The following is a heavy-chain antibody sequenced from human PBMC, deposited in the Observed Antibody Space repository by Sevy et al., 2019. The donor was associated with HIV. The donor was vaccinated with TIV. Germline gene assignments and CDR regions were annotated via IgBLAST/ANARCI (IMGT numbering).Heavy chain of an antibody. Sequence: GGSLRLSCAASGFTFSTYDMHWVRQAPGKGLEWVAVISYDGSNKYYADSVKGRFTISRDNSKNTLYLQMNSLRAEDTAVYYCAKDCNYYDSSGYWFFDYWGQGTLVTVSS. CDR3: AKDCNYYDSSGYWFFDY. D-gene: IGHD3-22*01. V-gene: IGHV3-30*18. CDR1: GFTFSTYD. CDR2: ISYDGSNK. J-gene: IGHJ4*02.